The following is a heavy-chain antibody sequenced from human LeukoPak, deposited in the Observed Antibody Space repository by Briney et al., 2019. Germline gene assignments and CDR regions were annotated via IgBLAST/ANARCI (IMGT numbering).Heavy chain of an antibody. D-gene: IGHD4-17*01. J-gene: IGHJ4*02. CDR3: ARGSRYGDYPYYCDF. CDR2: ISGSGGST. Sequence: PGGTLRLSCAASGFTFSSYGMSWVRQAPGKGLEWVSAISGSGGSTYYADSVKGRFTISRDNSKNTVLLQMNNLRLEDAAVYYCARGSRYGDYPYYCDFWGQGTLVTASS. CDR1: GFTFSSYG. V-gene: IGHV3-23*01.